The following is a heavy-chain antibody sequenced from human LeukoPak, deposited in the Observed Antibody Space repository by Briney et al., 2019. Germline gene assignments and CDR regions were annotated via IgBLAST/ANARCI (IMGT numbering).Heavy chain of an antibody. D-gene: IGHD5-18*01. Sequence: GGSLRLSCAASGFTFSSYNMNWVRQAPGKGLVWVSRINSDGSSISYADSVKGRFTISRDNAKNTLYLQMNSLRAEDTAVYYCARYSYGSFSDYWGQGTLVTVSS. CDR3: ARYSYGSFSDY. CDR1: GFTFSSYN. CDR2: INSDGSSI. V-gene: IGHV3-74*01. J-gene: IGHJ4*02.